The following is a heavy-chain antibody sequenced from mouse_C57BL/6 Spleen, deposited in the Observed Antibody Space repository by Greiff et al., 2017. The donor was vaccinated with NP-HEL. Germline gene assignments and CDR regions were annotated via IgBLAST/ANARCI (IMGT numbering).Heavy chain of an antibody. CDR2: ISDGGSYT. CDR3: ARAQYYGSSGGFDY. Sequence: EVKLVESGGGLVKPGGSLKLSCAASGFTFSSYAMSWVRQTSEKRLEWVATISDGGSYTYYPDNVKGRFTISRDNAKNNLYLQMSHLKSEDTAMYYCARAQYYGSSGGFDYWGQGTTLTVSS. CDR1: GFTFSSYA. V-gene: IGHV5-4*03. J-gene: IGHJ2*01. D-gene: IGHD1-1*01.